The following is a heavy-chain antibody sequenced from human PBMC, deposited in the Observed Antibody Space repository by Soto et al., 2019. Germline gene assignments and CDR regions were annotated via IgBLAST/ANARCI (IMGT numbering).Heavy chain of an antibody. CDR3: ARDIVVVVAATTGDAFDI. CDR2: ISAYNGNT. V-gene: IGHV1-18*01. D-gene: IGHD2-15*01. CDR1: GYTFTSYG. Sequence: PSVKVSCKASGYTFTSYGISWVRQAPGQGLEWMGWISAYNGNTNYAQKLQGRVTMTTDTSTSTAYMELRSLRSDDTAVYYCARDIVVVVAATTGDAFDIWGQGTMVTVSS. J-gene: IGHJ3*02.